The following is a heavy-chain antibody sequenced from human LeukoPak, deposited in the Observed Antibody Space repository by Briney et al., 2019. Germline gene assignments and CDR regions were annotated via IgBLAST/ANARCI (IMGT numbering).Heavy chain of an antibody. CDR1: GFTFSRSW. CDR3: ATSVDATVGPKPYYDY. CDR2: IKQEGSEE. J-gene: IGHJ4*02. D-gene: IGHD5-18*01. Sequence: GGSLRLSCVASGFTFSRSWMTWVRQAPGKGREWGAIIKQEGSEEFYVDSVKGRFTISRANARNSMYLKMISLRADDTAVYYCATSVDATVGPKPYYDYWGQGTLVTVSS. V-gene: IGHV3-7*05.